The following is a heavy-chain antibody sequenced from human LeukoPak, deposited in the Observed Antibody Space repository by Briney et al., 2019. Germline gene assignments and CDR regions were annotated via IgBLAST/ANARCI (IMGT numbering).Heavy chain of an antibody. CDR1: RDTFINNV. CDR3: ARDDYGSDY. Sequence: ASVKVSCKASRDTFINNVISWLRQVPGQGLEWMGGIIPIFGSAAYAQKFQGRVTMTSDTSTATVYLQLNNLRSDDTAMYYCARDDYGSDYWGQGTLVTVSS. D-gene: IGHD4/OR15-4a*01. J-gene: IGHJ4*02. V-gene: IGHV1-69*05. CDR2: IIPIFGSA.